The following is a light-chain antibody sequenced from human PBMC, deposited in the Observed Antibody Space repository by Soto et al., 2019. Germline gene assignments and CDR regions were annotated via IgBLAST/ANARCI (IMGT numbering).Light chain of an antibody. Sequence: QSVLTQPPSVSGAPGQRVTISCTGSSSNIGASYEVHWYQQLPGRAPKLLIYGNNNRPSGVPDRFSGSKSGTSGSLAITGLQAEDEADYYCQSYDSSLSGYVFGPGTKVTVL. J-gene: IGLJ1*01. V-gene: IGLV1-40*01. CDR2: GNN. CDR1: SSNIGASYE. CDR3: QSYDSSLSGYV.